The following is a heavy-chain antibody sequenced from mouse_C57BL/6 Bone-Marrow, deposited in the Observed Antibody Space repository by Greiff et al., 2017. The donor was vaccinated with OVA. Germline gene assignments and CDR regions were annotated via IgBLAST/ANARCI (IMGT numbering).Heavy chain of an antibody. D-gene: IGHD2-4*01. Sequence: VQLVESGAELVKPGASVKMSCKASGYTFTTYPIEWMKQNHGKSLEWIGNFPPYNDDTKYNEKFKGKATLTVEKSSSTVYLELSRLTSDDAAVYYCAIYYDYPWFAYWGQGTLVTVSA. CDR2: FPPYNDDT. CDR1: GYTFTTYP. CDR3: AIYYDYPWFAY. J-gene: IGHJ3*01. V-gene: IGHV1-47*01.